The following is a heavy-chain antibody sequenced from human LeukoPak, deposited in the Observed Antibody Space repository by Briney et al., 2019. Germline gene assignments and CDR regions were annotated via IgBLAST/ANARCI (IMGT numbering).Heavy chain of an antibody. D-gene: IGHD6-19*01. CDR2: ISSSASII. CDR1: GFTFSDYE. V-gene: IGHV3-48*03. Sequence: PGGSLRLSCAASGFTFSDYEMNWVRQAPGKGLEWVSYISSSASIIYYSDSVKGRFTISRDNAKNSLYLQMNSLRAEDTAVYYCARDRYSSGWYFWPFFVPDYWGQGTLVTVSS. CDR3: ARDRYSSGWYFWPFFVPDY. J-gene: IGHJ4*02.